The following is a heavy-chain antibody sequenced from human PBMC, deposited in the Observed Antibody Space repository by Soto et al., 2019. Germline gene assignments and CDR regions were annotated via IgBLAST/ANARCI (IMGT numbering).Heavy chain of an antibody. Sequence: EVQLLESGGGLVQPGGSLRLSCAASGFTFSNYAMRWVRQAPGKGLEWVSAIRYNGGVTHFADSVKGRFTISRDNSKNTLYLQMSSRRAEDTAAYYCAIQLEIRYFDWLGADIWGQGTLVTVSS. CDR3: AIQLEIRYFDWLGADI. J-gene: IGHJ3*02. CDR1: GFTFSNYA. V-gene: IGHV3-23*01. D-gene: IGHD3-9*01. CDR2: IRYNGGVT.